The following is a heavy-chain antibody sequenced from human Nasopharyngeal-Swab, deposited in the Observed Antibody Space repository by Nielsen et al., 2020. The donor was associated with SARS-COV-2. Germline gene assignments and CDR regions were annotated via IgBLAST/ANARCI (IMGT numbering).Heavy chain of an antibody. Sequence: GESLKISCAASGFTFSDYYMSWIRQAPGKGLEWVSYISSSGSTIYYADSVKGRFTISRDNAKNSLYLQMNSLRAEDTAVYYCARGLYYYYYYMDVWGKGTTVT. CDR2: ISSSGSTI. CDR3: ARGLYYYYYYMDV. D-gene: IGHD2-15*01. V-gene: IGHV3-11*04. J-gene: IGHJ6*03. CDR1: GFTFSDYY.